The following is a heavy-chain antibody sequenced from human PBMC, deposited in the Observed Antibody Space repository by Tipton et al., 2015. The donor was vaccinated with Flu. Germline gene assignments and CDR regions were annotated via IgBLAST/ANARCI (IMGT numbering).Heavy chain of an antibody. V-gene: IGHV4-59*01. CDR1: GGSISTYY. Sequence: TLSLTCSVSGGSISTYYWNWVRQPPGKGLEWIGYVNYRGKTDYNPSPKSRLTISADTSTDQVSLRLDSVTAADTAVYFCARAPTLRFQGFDFWGQGALVTVSS. CDR2: VNYRGKT. D-gene: IGHD3-3*01. CDR3: ARAPTLRFQGFDF. J-gene: IGHJ4*02.